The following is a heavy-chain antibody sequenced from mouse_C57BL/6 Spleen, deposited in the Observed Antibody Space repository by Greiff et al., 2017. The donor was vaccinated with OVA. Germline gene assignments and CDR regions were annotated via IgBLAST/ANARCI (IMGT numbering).Heavy chain of an antibody. CDR3: ARYHGSRYYAMDY. CDR2: INPNNGGT. CDR1: GYTFTDYY. D-gene: IGHD1-1*01. J-gene: IGHJ4*01. Sequence: VQLQQSGPELVKPGASVKISCKASGYTFTDYYMNWVKQSHGKSLEWIGDINPNNGGTSYNQKFKGKATLTVDKSSSTAYMELRSLTSEDSAVYYCARYHGSRYYAMDYWGQGTSVTVSS. V-gene: IGHV1-26*01.